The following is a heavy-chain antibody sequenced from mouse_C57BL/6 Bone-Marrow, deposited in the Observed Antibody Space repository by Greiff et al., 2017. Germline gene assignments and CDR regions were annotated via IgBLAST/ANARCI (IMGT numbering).Heavy chain of an antibody. CDR1: GYTFTSYG. CDR3: ARGGRGYYFDY. Sequence: LVQSGAELARPGASVKLSCKASGYTFTSYGISWVKQRPGQGLEWIGEMYPRSGNTYYNEKFKGKATLTADKSSSTAYMELRSLTSEDSAVYVWARGGRGYYFDYWGQGTTLTVSS. V-gene: IGHV1-81*01. J-gene: IGHJ2*01. CDR2: MYPRSGNT. D-gene: IGHD6-1*01.